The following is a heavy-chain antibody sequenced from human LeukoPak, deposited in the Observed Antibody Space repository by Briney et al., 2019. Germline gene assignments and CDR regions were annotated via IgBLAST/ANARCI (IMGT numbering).Heavy chain of an antibody. CDR2: ISGSGGNT. CDR1: GFTFSTHD. CDR3: ARGAAAVARENWFDP. D-gene: IGHD6-19*01. Sequence: GGTLRLSCAASGFTFSTHDMTWVRQAPGKGLEWVSGISGSGGNTHYGDSVKGRFTISRDNSKNTLYLQMDRLRAEDTAVYYCARGAAAVARENWFDPWGPGTLVTVSS. V-gene: IGHV3-23*01. J-gene: IGHJ5*02.